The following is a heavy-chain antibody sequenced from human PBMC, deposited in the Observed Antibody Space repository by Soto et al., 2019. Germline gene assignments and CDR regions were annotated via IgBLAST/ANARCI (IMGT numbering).Heavy chain of an antibody. D-gene: IGHD2-21*02. CDR3: ARGLYCGGGCYSHWDY. V-gene: IGHV1-69*01. Sequence: VQLVQSGAEVKKPGSSVKVSCKASGGTFSNYPFIWVRQAPGQGLDWMGGIIPIFGTTDYGQRFQGRVTITADESTNTAYMELSSLRSDDTAVYYCARGLYCGGGCYSHWDYWGQGTLVTVSS. CDR1: GGTFSNYP. J-gene: IGHJ4*02. CDR2: IIPIFGTT.